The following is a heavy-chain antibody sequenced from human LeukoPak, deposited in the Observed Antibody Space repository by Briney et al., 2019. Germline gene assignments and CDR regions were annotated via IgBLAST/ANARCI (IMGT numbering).Heavy chain of an antibody. CDR3: ARDYGDYLDY. V-gene: IGHV1-18*04. Sequence: GASVKVSCKASGYTSTSYGISWVRQAPGQGLEWMGWINAYNGNTNYPQKLQGRATMTTDTSTSTAYTELRSLRSDDTAVYYCARDYGDYLDYWGQGTLVTVSS. D-gene: IGHD4-17*01. J-gene: IGHJ4*02. CDR2: INAYNGNT. CDR1: GYTSTSYG.